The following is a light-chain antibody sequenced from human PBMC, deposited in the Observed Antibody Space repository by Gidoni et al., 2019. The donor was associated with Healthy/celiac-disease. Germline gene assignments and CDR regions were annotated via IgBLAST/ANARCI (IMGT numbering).Light chain of an antibody. CDR1: QGISSY. CDR2: AAS. CDR3: QQYYSYPRT. J-gene: IGKJ1*01. Sequence: IRMTQSPSSLSASTGDRVTITCLASQGISSYLAWYQQKPGKAPKLLIYAASTLQSGVPSRFSGSGSGTDFTRTISCLQSEDFATYYCQQYYSYPRTFGQGTKVEIK. V-gene: IGKV1-8*01.